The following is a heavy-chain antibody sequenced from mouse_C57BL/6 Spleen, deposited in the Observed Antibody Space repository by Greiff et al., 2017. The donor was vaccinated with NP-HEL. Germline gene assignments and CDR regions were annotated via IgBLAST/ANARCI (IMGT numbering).Heavy chain of an antibody. J-gene: IGHJ2*01. Sequence: QVQLKQPGAELVRPGSSVKLSCKASGYTFTSYWMHWVKQRPIQGLEWIGNIDPSDSETHYNQKFKDKATLTVDKSSSTAYMQLSSLTSEDSAVYYCARSDYYGSSPERFDYWGQGTTLTVSS. CDR1: GYTFTSYW. CDR3: ARSDYYGSSPERFDY. CDR2: IDPSDSET. V-gene: IGHV1-52*01. D-gene: IGHD1-1*01.